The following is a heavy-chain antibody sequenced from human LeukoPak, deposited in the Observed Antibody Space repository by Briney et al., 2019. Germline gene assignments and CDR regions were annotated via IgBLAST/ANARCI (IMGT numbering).Heavy chain of an antibody. CDR2: INPNSGGT. CDR3: ARTYDSSGTDY. J-gene: IGHJ4*02. Sequence: ASLKVSCKASGYTFTGYYMHWVRQPPGQGLEWMGWINPNSGGTNYAQKFQCRVTMTRDTSISTAYMELSRLRSDDTAVYYCARTYDSSGTDYWGQGTLVTVSS. CDR1: GYTFTGYY. V-gene: IGHV1-2*02. D-gene: IGHD3-22*01.